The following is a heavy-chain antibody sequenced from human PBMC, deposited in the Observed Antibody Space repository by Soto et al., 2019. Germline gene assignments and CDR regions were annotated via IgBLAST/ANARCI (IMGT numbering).Heavy chain of an antibody. D-gene: IGHD3-10*01. CDR2: IWYDGSNK. CDR1: GFTFSSYG. Sequence: GGSLRLSCAASGFTFSSYGMHWVRQAPGKGLEWVAVIWYDGSNKYYADSVKGRFTISRDNSKNTLYLQMNSLRAEDTAVYYCARDRSMVRGVIRYYYGMDVWGQGTLVTVSS. V-gene: IGHV3-33*01. CDR3: ARDRSMVRGVIRYYYGMDV. J-gene: IGHJ6*02.